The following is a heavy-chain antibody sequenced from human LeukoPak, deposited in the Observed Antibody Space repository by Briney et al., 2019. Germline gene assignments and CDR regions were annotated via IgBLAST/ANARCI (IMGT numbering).Heavy chain of an antibody. CDR3: AKDRDPYDYGSGSYYNGVFDY. Sequence: ASVKVSCKASGYTFTSYGISWVRQAPGQGLEWMGWISAYNGNTNYAQKLQGRVTMTTDTSTSTAYMELRSLRAEDTAVYYCAKDRDPYDYGSGSYYNGVFDYWGQGTLVTVSS. CDR1: GYTFTSYG. D-gene: IGHD3-10*01. CDR2: ISAYNGNT. V-gene: IGHV1-18*01. J-gene: IGHJ4*02.